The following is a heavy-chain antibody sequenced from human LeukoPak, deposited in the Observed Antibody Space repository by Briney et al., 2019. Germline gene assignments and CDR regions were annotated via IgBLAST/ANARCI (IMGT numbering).Heavy chain of an antibody. Sequence: GGSLRLSCAASGLTFSTSSMNWVRQAPGKGLEWVSPIGSSSSYIYYADSVKGRFTISRDNAKNSLYLQMNSLRAEDTAVYYCARDPPFIIGTTFFDYWGQGTLVTVSS. CDR2: IGSSSSYI. D-gene: IGHD1-20*01. V-gene: IGHV3-21*01. CDR3: ARDPPFIIGTTFFDY. J-gene: IGHJ4*02. CDR1: GLTFSTSS.